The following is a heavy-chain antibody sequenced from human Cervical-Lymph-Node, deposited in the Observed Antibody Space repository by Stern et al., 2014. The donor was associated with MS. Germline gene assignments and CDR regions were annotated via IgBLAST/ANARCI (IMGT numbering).Heavy chain of an antibody. J-gene: IGHJ6*02. CDR1: GGTFSSYA. CDR3: ARSMFDWLSKTEYYYYYGMDV. D-gene: IGHD3-9*01. Sequence: VQLVESGAEVKKPGSSVKVSCKASGGTFSSYAISWGRQAPGQGLEWMGGVIPILGPANYAQKFQGRVTITADESTSTAYMELSSLRSEDTAVYYCARSMFDWLSKTEYYYYYGMDVWGQGTTVTVSS. CDR2: VIPILGPA. V-gene: IGHV1-69*01.